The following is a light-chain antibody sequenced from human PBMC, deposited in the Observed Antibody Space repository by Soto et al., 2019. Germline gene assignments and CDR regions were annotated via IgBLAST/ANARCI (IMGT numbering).Light chain of an antibody. J-gene: IGKJ1*01. CDR1: QSGSNNY. CDR3: QQYGSSGT. V-gene: IGKV3-20*01. CDR2: GAS. Sequence: EIVLTQSPGTLSLSPGERATLSCRASQSGSNNYLAWYQQKPGQAPRLLIYGASNRATGIPDRFSGSWSGTDFTLTISRLETEDFAVYDCQQYGSSGTFGQGTKVESK.